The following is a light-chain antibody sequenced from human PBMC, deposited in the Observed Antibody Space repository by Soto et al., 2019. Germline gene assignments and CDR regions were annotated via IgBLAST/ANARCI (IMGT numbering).Light chain of an antibody. J-gene: IGKJ1*01. CDR1: QNIRSY. CDR3: QQSFVTPRT. V-gene: IGKV1-39*01. CDR2: DAT. Sequence: DIQMTQSPSSLSASVGDRVTITCRASQNIRSYLNWYQHKPGKAPNLLIHDATTLQTGVPSRFSGSGSGTDFTLTISRLQPEDFATYYCQQSFVTPRTCGQGTKVDIK.